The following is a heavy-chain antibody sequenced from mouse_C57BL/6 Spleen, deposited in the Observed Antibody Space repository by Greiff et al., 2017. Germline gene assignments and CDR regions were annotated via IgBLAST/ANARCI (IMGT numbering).Heavy chain of an antibody. V-gene: IGHV1-69*01. CDR3: ARGPSGYYAMDY. Sequence: QVQLQQPGAELVMPGASVKLSCKASGYTFTSYWMHWVKQRPGQGLEWIGEIDPSDSYTNYNQKFKGKSTLTVNKSSSTAYMQLSSLTSEDSAVYSCARGPSGYYAMDYWGQGTSVTVSS. D-gene: IGHD4-1*01. CDR1: GYTFTSYW. J-gene: IGHJ4*01. CDR2: IDPSDSYT.